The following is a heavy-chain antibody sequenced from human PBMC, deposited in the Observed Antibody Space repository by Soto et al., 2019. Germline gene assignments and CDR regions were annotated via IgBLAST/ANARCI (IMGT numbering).Heavy chain of an antibody. V-gene: IGHV1-46*01. CDR2: INPSGGST. D-gene: IGHD6-13*01. Sequence: QVQLVQSGAEVKKPGASVKVSCKASGYTLTNYYIHWVRQAPGQGLEWMGIINPSGGSTSYAQKFQGRVTMTRDTSTSTVYMELSSLRFEDTAVYYCARDGEGPSKSTTASGTEDYGMDVWGQGTTVTGSS. CDR3: ARDGEGPSKSTTASGTEDYGMDV. CDR1: GYTLTNYY. J-gene: IGHJ6*02.